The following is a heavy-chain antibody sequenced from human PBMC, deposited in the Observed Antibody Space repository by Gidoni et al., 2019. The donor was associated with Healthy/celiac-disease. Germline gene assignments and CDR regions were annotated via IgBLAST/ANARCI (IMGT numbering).Heavy chain of an antibody. CDR1: GFTFDDYA. CDR2: ISWNSGSI. V-gene: IGHV3-9*01. J-gene: IGHJ3*02. Sequence: EVQLVESGGGLVQPGRSLRLSCAASGFTFDDYAMHWVRQAPGKGLEWFSGISWNSGSIGYADSVKGRFTISRDNAKNSLYLQMNSLRAEDTALYYCAKGSLRRQDAFDIWGQGTMVTVSS. CDR3: AKGSLRRQDAFDI.